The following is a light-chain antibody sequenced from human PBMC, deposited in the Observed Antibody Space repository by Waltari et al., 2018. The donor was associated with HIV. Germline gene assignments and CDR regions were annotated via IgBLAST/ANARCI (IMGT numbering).Light chain of an antibody. V-gene: IGLV2-14*01. CDR3: GSYTSSGTLV. J-gene: IGLJ7*01. CDR2: EVR. Sequence: QSALTQPASVSGSPGQSITISCTGTSSDVGGYDYVSWYQQAPGNAPDFMIHEVRNWPSGVSSRFSGSKSGNPASLTISGLQAEYEPDYYCGSYTSSGTLVFGGGTQLTVL. CDR1: SSDVGGYDY.